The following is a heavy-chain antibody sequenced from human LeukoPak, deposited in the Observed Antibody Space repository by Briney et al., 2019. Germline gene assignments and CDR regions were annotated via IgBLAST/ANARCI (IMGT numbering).Heavy chain of an antibody. CDR1: GYSFTSYW. CDR3: ARQIAPSSGVPGLDY. Sequence: GESLKISCKGSGYSFTSYWIGWVRQMPGKGLEWMRIIYPGDSDTRYSPSFQGQVTISADKSISTAYLQWSSLKASDTAMYYCARQIAPSSGVPGLDYWGQGTLVTVSS. CDR2: IYPGDSDT. D-gene: IGHD3-22*01. V-gene: IGHV5-51*01. J-gene: IGHJ4*02.